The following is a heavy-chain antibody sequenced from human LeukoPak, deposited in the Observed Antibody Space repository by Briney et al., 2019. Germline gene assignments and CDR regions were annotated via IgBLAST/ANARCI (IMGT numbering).Heavy chain of an antibody. D-gene: IGHD2/OR15-2a*01. CDR2: IDYSGST. CDR1: GTSITVYY. V-gene: IGHV4-59*08. Sequence: PSETLSLTCFVSGTSITVYYWNWLRQPPGKGLEWIGTIDYSGSTNYSPSLQSRVSMSADTPSNHFSLSLDSVTDAGTAVYYCARRTMGPNYLYYFDYWGQGTLVYVSS. J-gene: IGHJ4*02. CDR3: ARRTMGPNYLYYFDY.